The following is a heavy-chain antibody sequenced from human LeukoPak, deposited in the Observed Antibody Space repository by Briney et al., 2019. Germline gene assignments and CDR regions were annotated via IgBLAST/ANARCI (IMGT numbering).Heavy chain of an antibody. V-gene: IGHV1-69*04. Sequence: ASVKVSCKASGGTFSSYAISWVRQAPGQGLEWMGRIIPILGIANYAQKFQGRVTITADKSTSTAYMELSSLRSEDTAVYYCATPTRSGAEAFDIWGQGTMVTVSS. CDR3: ATPTRSGAEAFDI. CDR2: IIPILGIA. J-gene: IGHJ3*02. D-gene: IGHD6-19*01. CDR1: GGTFSSYA.